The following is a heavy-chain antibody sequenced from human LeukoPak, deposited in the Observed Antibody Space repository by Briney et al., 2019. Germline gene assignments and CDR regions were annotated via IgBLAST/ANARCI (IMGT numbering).Heavy chain of an antibody. D-gene: IGHD6-13*01. V-gene: IGHV3-23*01. Sequence: GGSLRLSCAASGFTFSSYAMSWVRQAPGKGLEWVSAISGSGGSTYYADSVKGRFTISRDNSKNTLYLQMNSLRAEDTAVYYCAKDPGYSISWYLGCWFDPWGQGTLVTVSS. CDR1: GFTFSSYA. CDR3: AKDPGYSISWYLGCWFDP. CDR2: ISGSGGST. J-gene: IGHJ5*02.